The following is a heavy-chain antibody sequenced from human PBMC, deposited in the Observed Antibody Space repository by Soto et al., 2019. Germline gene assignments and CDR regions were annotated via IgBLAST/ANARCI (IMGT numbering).Heavy chain of an antibody. J-gene: IGHJ4*02. CDR3: AREPVGVTHFDY. V-gene: IGHV4-59*01. CDR1: DSISTYY. Sequence: SETLSLTCTVDSISTYYWNWIRQSPGKGLEWIGYIYYMGRTNYNPSLRSRVTMSIDTSRNQFSLKLRSVTAADTAVYYCAREPVGVTHFDYWGQGALVTVSS. D-gene: IGHD1-26*01. CDR2: IYYMGRT.